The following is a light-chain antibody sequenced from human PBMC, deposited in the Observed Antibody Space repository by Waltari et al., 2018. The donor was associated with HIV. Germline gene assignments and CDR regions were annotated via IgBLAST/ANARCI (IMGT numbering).Light chain of an antibody. V-gene: IGLV1-44*01. CDR1: SSTNGRNR. J-gene: IGLJ2*01. CDR2: SNN. CDR3: AAWDDSLNGPV. Sequence: QSVLTQSPSASGTPGQRVIIPCSGSSSTNGRNRVNWYQQLPGKAPKLLIYSNNERPSGVPDRFSGSKSGTSASLAISGLQSEDEADYHCAAWDDSLNGPVFGGGTKLTVL.